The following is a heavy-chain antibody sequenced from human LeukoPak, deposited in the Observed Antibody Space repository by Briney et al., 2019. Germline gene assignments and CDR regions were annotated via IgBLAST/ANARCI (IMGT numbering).Heavy chain of an antibody. CDR3: AGVGYYDVPFDY. V-gene: IGHV4-34*01. D-gene: IGHD3-10*02. CDR2: INHSGST. CDR1: GGSFSGYY. J-gene: IGHJ4*02. Sequence: SETLSLTCAVYGGSFSGYYWSWIRQPPGKGLEWIGEINHSGSTNYNPSLKSRVTISVDTSKNQFSLKLSSVTAADTAVYYCAGVGYYDVPFDYWGQGTLVTVSS.